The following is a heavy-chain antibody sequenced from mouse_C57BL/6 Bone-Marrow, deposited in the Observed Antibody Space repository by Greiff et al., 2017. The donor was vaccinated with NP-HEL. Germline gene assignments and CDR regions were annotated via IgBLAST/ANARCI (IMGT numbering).Heavy chain of an antibody. D-gene: IGHD1-1*01. CDR3: ARHYYGSGGFAY. J-gene: IGHJ3*01. Sequence: QVQLQQPGAELVRPGSSVKLSCKASGYTFTSYWMDWVKQRPGQGLEWIGNIYPSDSETHYNQKFKDKATLTVDKSSSTAYMQLSSLTSEDSAVYYCARHYYGSGGFAYWGQGTLVTVSA. V-gene: IGHV1-61*01. CDR1: GYTFTSYW. CDR2: IYPSDSET.